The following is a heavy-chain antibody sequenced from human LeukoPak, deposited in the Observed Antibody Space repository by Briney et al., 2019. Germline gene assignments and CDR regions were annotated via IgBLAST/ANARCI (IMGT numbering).Heavy chain of an antibody. D-gene: IGHD3-3*01. CDR1: GGSMSSYY. CDR3: ARADRPNLYYDFWSGGAVSWFDP. V-gene: IGHV4-59*01. Sequence: SETLSLTCTVSGGSMSSYYWSWIRQPPGKGLEWIGYIYYSGSTNYNPSLKSRVTISVDTSKNQFSLKLSSVTAADTAVYYCARADRPNLYYDFWSGGAVSWFDPWGQGTLVTVSS. CDR2: IYYSGST. J-gene: IGHJ5*02.